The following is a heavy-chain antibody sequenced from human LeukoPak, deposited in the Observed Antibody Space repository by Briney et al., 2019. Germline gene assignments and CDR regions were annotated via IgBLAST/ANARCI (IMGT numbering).Heavy chain of an antibody. CDR3: AREEGYSSSWYVGISDY. J-gene: IGHJ4*02. CDR2: IYYSGST. D-gene: IGHD6-13*01. Sequence: PSETLSLTCTVSGGSISSSSYYWGWIRQPPGKGLEWIGSIYYSGSTYYNPSLKSRVTISVDTSKNQFSLKLSSVTAADTAVYYCAREEGYSSSWYVGISDYWGQGTLVTVSS. CDR1: GGSISSSSYY. V-gene: IGHV4-39*07.